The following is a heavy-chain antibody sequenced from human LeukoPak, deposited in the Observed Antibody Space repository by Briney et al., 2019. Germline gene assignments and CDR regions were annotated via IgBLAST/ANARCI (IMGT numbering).Heavy chain of an antibody. V-gene: IGHV3-23*01. Sequence: PGGSLRLSCAASGFTFSSYAMGWVRQAPGKGLEWVSAITASGGNTYYADSVKGRFTISRDNSQNTPYLQVNSLRAEDTAVYYCAKGNGYSYGRYYFDYWGQGTLVTVSS. CDR1: GFTFSSYA. D-gene: IGHD5-18*01. J-gene: IGHJ4*02. CDR2: ITASGGNT. CDR3: AKGNGYSYGRYYFDY.